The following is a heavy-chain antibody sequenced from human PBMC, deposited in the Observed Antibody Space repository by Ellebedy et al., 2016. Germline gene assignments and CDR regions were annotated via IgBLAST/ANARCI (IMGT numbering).Heavy chain of an antibody. CDR1: GGSVINTGAY. V-gene: IGHV4-61*08. Sequence: SETLSLTXIVSGGSVINTGAYWSWIRQPPGRGLEWIGYIYYSGSTKFNPSLKSRVSMSVDTSKNQFSLKLNSVTAADTAVYSCARGARRDGYLVGFDYWGQGILVIVSS. D-gene: IGHD5-24*01. CDR3: ARGARRDGYLVGFDY. CDR2: IYYSGST. J-gene: IGHJ4*02.